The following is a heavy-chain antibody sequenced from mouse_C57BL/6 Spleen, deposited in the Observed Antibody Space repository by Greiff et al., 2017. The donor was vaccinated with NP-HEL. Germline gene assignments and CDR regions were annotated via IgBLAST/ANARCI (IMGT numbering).Heavy chain of an antibody. Sequence: DVKLVESGGGLVKPGGSLKLSCAASGFPFSSYAMSWVRQTPEKRLEWVAPISDGGSYTDYPDNVKGRFTISRDNAKNNLYLQMSHLKSEDTAMYYCAREKGYYDYDEADWGQGTLVTVSA. D-gene: IGHD2-4*01. CDR3: AREKGYYDYDEAD. CDR1: GFPFSSYA. CDR2: ISDGGSYT. J-gene: IGHJ3*01. V-gene: IGHV5-4*03.